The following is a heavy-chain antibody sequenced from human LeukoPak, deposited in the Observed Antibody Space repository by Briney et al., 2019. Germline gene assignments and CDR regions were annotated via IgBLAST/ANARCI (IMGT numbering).Heavy chain of an antibody. V-gene: IGHV3-48*03. Sequence: GGSLRLSCAASGFTFSSYEMNWVRQAPGKGLEWVSYISSSGSTIYYADSVKGRFTISRDNAKNSLYLQMNSLRAEDTAVYYCARDRYYGSGSYYHLYYYYMDVWGKGTTVTISS. CDR3: ARDRYYGSGSYYHLYYYYMDV. CDR2: ISSSGSTI. CDR1: GFTFSSYE. J-gene: IGHJ6*03. D-gene: IGHD3-10*01.